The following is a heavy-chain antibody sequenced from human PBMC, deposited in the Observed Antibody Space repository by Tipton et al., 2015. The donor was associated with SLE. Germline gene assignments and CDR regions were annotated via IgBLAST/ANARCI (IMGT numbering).Heavy chain of an antibody. J-gene: IGHJ6*02. CDR1: GASTNTKY. Sequence: TCTVSGASTNTKYWTWIRQSPGKGLEWIGYANRNEGTKIKSSLERRVTISLDTSRSQFSLRLSSVTAADTAVYYCAGWIPLTGINVWGQGATVTVSS. CDR2: ANRNEGT. CDR3: AGWIPLTGINV. D-gene: IGHD5-18*01. V-gene: IGHV4-59*13.